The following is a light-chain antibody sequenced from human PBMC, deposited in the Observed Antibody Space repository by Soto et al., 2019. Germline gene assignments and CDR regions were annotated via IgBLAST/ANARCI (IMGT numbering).Light chain of an antibody. V-gene: IGKV3-11*01. Sequence: ETVLTQSPATLSLSPGDRATLSCRASQSISSYLAWYQQKPGQAPRLLIYDASNRATGIPARFSGSGSGTDFTLTISSLEPEDFAIYYCQQRPNWLFGQGTKLEIK. CDR2: DAS. CDR1: QSISSY. J-gene: IGKJ2*01. CDR3: QQRPNWL.